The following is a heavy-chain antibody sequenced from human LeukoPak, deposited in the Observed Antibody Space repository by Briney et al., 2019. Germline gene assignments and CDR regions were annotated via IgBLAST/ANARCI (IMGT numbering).Heavy chain of an antibody. V-gene: IGHV4-59*01. CDR2: IYYSGST. Sequence: PSETLSLTCAVYGGSFSGYYWSWIRQPPGKGLEWIGYIYYSGSTNYNPSLKSRVTISVDTSKNQFSLKLGSVTAADTAVYYCARGEYDSSGYYYFDYWGQGTLVTVSS. CDR3: ARGEYDSSGYYYFDY. J-gene: IGHJ4*02. D-gene: IGHD3-22*01. CDR1: GGSFSGYY.